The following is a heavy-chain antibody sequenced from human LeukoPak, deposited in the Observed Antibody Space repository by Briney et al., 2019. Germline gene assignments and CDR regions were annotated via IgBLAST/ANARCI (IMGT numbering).Heavy chain of an antibody. Sequence: GGSLRLSCAASGLTFSSHAMHWVRQAPGKGLEWVAVISHDGSDKHYTDSVKGRFTISRDNSRNTLYLQMNSLRAEDTAVYYCAREPGPGYFDYWGQGTLVTLSS. CDR3: AREPGPGYFDY. CDR1: GLTFSSHA. D-gene: IGHD1-14*01. CDR2: ISHDGSDK. J-gene: IGHJ4*02. V-gene: IGHV3-30-3*01.